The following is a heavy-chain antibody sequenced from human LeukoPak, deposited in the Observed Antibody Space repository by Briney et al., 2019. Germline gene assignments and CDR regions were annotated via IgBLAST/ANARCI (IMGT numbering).Heavy chain of an antibody. Sequence: SETLSLTCAVYGGSFSGYFWSWIRQPPGKGLEWIGEVNHSGRTNYNPSLKSRVTISVDTSKNQFSLKLSSVTAADTAVYYCASPYYDSSGYYYDWFDPWGQGTLVTVSS. D-gene: IGHD3-22*01. J-gene: IGHJ5*02. CDR2: VNHSGRT. CDR3: ASPYYDSSGYYYDWFDP. CDR1: GGSFSGYF. V-gene: IGHV4-34*01.